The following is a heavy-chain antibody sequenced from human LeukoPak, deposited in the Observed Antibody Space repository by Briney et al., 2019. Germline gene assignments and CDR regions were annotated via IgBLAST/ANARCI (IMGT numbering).Heavy chain of an antibody. Sequence: GGSLRLSCAASGFTFSSYDMHWVRQAPGKGLEWVAFIQYDGSNKYYADSVKGRFTISRDNSKDTLYLQMNSLRVEDTAVYYCAKDLTVTDDNWGQGTLVTVSS. J-gene: IGHJ4*02. CDR1: GFTFSSYD. CDR2: IQYDGSNK. D-gene: IGHD2-21*02. V-gene: IGHV3-30*02. CDR3: AKDLTVTDDN.